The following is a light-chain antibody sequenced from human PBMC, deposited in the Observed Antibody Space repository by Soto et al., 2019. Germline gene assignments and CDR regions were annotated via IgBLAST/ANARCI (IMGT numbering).Light chain of an antibody. CDR2: DAS. V-gene: IGKV3-20*01. Sequence: EIVLTQSPGTLSLSPGERATLSCRASQSVSNIYLAWYQQKPGQAPRLLIYDASNRATGISDRFSGSGSGTDFTLTINRLEPEDFAVYYCQQSGSSPRTFGQGTKLEIK. J-gene: IGKJ2*01. CDR1: QSVSNIY. CDR3: QQSGSSPRT.